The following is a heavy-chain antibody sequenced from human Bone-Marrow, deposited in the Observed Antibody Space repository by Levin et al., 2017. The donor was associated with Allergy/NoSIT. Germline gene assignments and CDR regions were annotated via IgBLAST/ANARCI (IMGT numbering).Heavy chain of an antibody. Sequence: PGGSLRLSCAASGFTFSSYSMNWVRQAPGKGLEWVSSISSSSSYIYYADSVKGRFTISRDNAKNSLYLQMNSLRAEDTAVYYCARSNTAMVTVDYWGQGTLVTVSS. CDR2: ISSSSSYI. J-gene: IGHJ4*02. D-gene: IGHD5-18*01. CDR1: GFTFSSYS. CDR3: ARSNTAMVTVDY. V-gene: IGHV3-21*01.